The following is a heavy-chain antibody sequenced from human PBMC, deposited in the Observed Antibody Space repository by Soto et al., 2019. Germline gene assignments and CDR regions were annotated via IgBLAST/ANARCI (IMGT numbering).Heavy chain of an antibody. V-gene: IGHV3-48*01. CDR2: ISSSSTTI. CDR3: ARDYYKYYDSSGYYRSPAY. D-gene: IGHD3-22*01. CDR1: GFTFSTYA. J-gene: IGHJ4*02. Sequence: GGSLRLSCAGSGFTFSTYAMNWVRQAPGKGLEWVSYISSSSTTIYYGDSVKGRFTISRDNSRNTLFLQMNSLRAEDTAVYYCARDYYKYYDSSGYYRSPAYWGQGTLVTVSS.